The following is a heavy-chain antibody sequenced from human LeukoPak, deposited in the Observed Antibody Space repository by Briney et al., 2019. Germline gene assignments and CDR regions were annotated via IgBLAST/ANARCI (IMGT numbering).Heavy chain of an antibody. CDR1: GFTVSSNY. CDR3: ARGPQFYYDSSGPWDY. CDR2: IYSGGST. V-gene: IGHV3-53*01. J-gene: IGHJ4*02. D-gene: IGHD3-22*01. Sequence: GGSLGLSCAASGFTVSSNYMSWVRQAPGKGLEWVSVIYSGGSTYYADSVKGRFTISRDNSKNTLYLQMNSLRAEDTAVYYCARGPQFYYDSSGPWDYWGQGTLVTVSS.